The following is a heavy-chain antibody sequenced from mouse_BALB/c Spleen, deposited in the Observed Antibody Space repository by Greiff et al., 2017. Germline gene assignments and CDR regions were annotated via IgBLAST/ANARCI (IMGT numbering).Heavy chain of an antibody. V-gene: IGHV5-17*02. CDR2: ISSGSSTI. CDR3: ARGYPNYFDY. Sequence: EVQGVESGGGLVQPGGSRKLSCAASGFTFSSFGMHWVRQAPEKGLEWVAYISSGSSTIYYADTVKGRFTISRDNPKNTLFLQMTSLRSEDTAMYYCARGYPNYFDYWGQGTTLTVSS. CDR1: GFTFSSFG. J-gene: IGHJ2*01. D-gene: IGHD1-2*01.